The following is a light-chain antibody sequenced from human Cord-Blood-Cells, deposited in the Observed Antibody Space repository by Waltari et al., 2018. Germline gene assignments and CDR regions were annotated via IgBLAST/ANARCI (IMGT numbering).Light chain of an antibody. CDR1: ALPKKY. V-gene: IGLV3-10*01. CDR2: EDS. J-gene: IGLJ1*01. CDR3: YSTDSSGNHSYV. Sequence: SYELTQPPSVSVSPGQTARITCSGAALPKKYAYWYQQKSGQAPVLVIDEDSKRPSGIPERFSGSSSGTMATLTISGAQVEDEADYYCYSTDSSGNHSYVFGTGTKVTVL.